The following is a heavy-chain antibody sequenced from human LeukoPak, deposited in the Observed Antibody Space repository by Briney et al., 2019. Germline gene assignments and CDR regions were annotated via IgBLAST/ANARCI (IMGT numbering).Heavy chain of an antibody. CDR1: GYTFTGYY. V-gene: IGHV1-2*02. CDR2: INPNSGGT. Sequence: ASVKVSCKASGYTFTGYYMHWVRQAPGQGLEWMGWINPNSGGTNYAQKFQGRVTMTRDTSISTAYMELSRLRSDDTAVYYCARSSNCNHVEFDPWGQGTLVTVSS. CDR3: ARSSNCNHVEFDP. D-gene: IGHD1-1*01. J-gene: IGHJ5*02.